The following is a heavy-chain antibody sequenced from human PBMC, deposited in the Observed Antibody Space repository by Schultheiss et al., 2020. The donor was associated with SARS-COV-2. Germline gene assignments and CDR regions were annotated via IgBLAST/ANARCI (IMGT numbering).Heavy chain of an antibody. CDR1: GGSISSGGYY. CDR3: ARSRAARTNYYYYGMDV. J-gene: IGHJ6*02. CDR2: IYYSGST. V-gene: IGHV4-61*08. Sequence: SQTLSLTCTVSGGSISSGGYYWSWIRQPPGKGLEWIGYIYYSGSTNYNPSLKSRVTISVDTSKNQFSLKLSSVTAADTAVYYCARSRAARTNYYYYGMDVWGQGTTVTVSS. D-gene: IGHD6-6*01.